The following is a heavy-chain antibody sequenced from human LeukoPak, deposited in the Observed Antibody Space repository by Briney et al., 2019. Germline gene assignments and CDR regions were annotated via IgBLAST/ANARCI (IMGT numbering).Heavy chain of an antibody. D-gene: IGHD5-12*01. J-gene: IGHJ4*02. Sequence: GGSLRLSCAASGFTFSSYSLNWVRQAPGKGLEWVSSISGSSSYIYYADSVKGRFTISRDNSKNSLYLQMNSLRAEDTALYYCAKDTSGYGSHFDYWGQGTLVTVSS. CDR1: GFTFSSYS. CDR2: ISGSSSYI. CDR3: AKDTSGYGSHFDY. V-gene: IGHV3-21*04.